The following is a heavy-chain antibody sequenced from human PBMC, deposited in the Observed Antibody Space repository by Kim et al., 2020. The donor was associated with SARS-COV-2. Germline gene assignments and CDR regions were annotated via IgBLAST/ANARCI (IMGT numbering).Heavy chain of an antibody. Sequence: SETLSLTCTVSGGSISSYYWSWIRQPPGKGLEWIGYIYYSGSTNYNPSLKSRVTISVDTSKNQFSLKLSSVTAADTAVYYCARGVFGVVIMTYYYYYMDVWGKGTTVTVSS. CDR1: GGSISSYY. CDR3: ARGVFGVVIMTYYYYYMDV. V-gene: IGHV4-59*01. CDR2: IYYSGST. J-gene: IGHJ6*03. D-gene: IGHD3-3*01.